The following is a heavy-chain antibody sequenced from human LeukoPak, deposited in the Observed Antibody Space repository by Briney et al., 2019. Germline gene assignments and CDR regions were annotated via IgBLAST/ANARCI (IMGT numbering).Heavy chain of an antibody. CDR2: INHSGST. CDR3: ARRRLRIQGAGFDP. D-gene: IGHD6-25*01. CDR1: GGSFSGYY. Sequence: SETLSLTCAVYGGSFSGYYWSWIRQPPGKGLEWIGEINHSGSTKYNPSLKSRVTISVNTSKNQFSLKLSSVTAADTAVYSCARRRLRIQGAGFDPWGQGTLVTVSS. J-gene: IGHJ5*02. V-gene: IGHV4-34*01.